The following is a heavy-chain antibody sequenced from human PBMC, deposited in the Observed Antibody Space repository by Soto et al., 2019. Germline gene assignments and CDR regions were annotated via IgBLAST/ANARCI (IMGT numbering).Heavy chain of an antibody. CDR3: AKESYSSSTNWFDP. J-gene: IGHJ5*02. V-gene: IGHV3-43*01. D-gene: IGHD6-6*01. CDR2: INWDGVTT. CDR1: GFSFDDYT. Sequence: GGSLRLSCAASGFSFDDYTMHWVRQAPGKGLEWVSLINWDGVTTYYADSVKGRFTISRDNTKNSLYLQMNSLRAEDTALYYCAKESYSSSTNWFDPWGQGTLVTVSS.